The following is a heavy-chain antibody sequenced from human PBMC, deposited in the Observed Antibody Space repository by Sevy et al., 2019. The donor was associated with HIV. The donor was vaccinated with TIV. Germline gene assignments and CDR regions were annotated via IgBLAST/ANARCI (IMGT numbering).Heavy chain of an antibody. Sequence: GGSLRLSCTASGFTFSSYDMNWVRQAPGKGLEWVSKISSSGSSIYYAASVKGRFTISRDNAKNSLNLQMNSLRAEDTAVYYCTRHGGAFDNGFDPWGQGTLVTVSS. CDR2: ISSSGSSI. V-gene: IGHV3-48*03. CDR1: GFTFSSYD. J-gene: IGHJ5*02. CDR3: TRHGGAFDNGFDP. D-gene: IGHD2-8*01.